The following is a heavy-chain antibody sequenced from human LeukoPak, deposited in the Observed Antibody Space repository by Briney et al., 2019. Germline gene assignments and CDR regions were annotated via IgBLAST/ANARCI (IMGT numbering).Heavy chain of an antibody. CDR2: IYPGDSDT. V-gene: IGHV5-51*01. CDR3: TTRGGPGVFDALDI. J-gene: IGHJ3*02. D-gene: IGHD1-26*01. Sequence: GESLKISCKNSGYIFTNYWIGWVRQMPGKGLEWMGIIYPGDSDTRYSPSFQGQVTISADKSITTAYLQWSSLKASDTAMYYCTTRGGPGVFDALDIWGQGTMVTVSS. CDR1: GYIFTNYW.